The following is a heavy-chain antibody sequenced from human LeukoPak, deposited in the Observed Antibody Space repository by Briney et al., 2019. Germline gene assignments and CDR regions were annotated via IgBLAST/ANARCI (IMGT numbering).Heavy chain of an antibody. J-gene: IGHJ4*02. CDR1: GFTFSSYW. D-gene: IGHD1-26*01. CDR3: ARDPSGSYYRSEYYFDY. Sequence: GGSLSLSCAASGFTFSSYWMHWVRQAPGKGLVWVSRINSDGSSTSYADSVKGRFTISRDNAKNTLYLQMNSLRAEDTAVYYCARDPSGSYYRSEYYFDYWGQGTLVTVSS. V-gene: IGHV3-74*01. CDR2: INSDGSST.